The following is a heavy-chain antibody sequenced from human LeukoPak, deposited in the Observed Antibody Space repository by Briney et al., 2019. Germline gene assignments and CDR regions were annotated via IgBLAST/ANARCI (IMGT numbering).Heavy chain of an antibody. V-gene: IGHV1-46*01. CDR1: GYTFTINL. D-gene: IGHD3-10*01. J-gene: IGHJ4*02. Sequence: ASVKVSCTASGYTFTINLIHWVRQAPGQGLEWMGVINPSGDSTTYAQNFQGRVTMTRDTSTSTDYMELRSLRSEDTAIYYCAKLATSDSGETYWGQGTLVTVSS. CDR2: INPSGDST. CDR3: AKLATSDSGETY.